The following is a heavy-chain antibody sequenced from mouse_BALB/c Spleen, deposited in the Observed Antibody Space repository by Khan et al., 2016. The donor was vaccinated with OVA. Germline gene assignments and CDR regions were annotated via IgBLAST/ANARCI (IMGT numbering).Heavy chain of an antibody. CDR3: ARSGTISTVVITDFDY. V-gene: IGHV3-2*02. J-gene: IGHJ2*01. CDR1: GCSITSDYA. CDR2: IKYSGST. D-gene: IGHD1-1*01. Sequence: EVQLQESGPGLVKPSQSLSLTCTVTGCSITSDYAWNWIRQFPGNKLEWMGYIKYSGSTSYNPSLKSRFSITRNTSKNQFFLQLSSVTTEDTATYYGARSGTISTVVITDFDYWGQGTTLTVSS.